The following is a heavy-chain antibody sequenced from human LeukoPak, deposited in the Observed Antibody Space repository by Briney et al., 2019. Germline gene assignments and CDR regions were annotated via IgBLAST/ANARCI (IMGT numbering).Heavy chain of an antibody. V-gene: IGHV4-39*07. CDR2: IYYSGST. D-gene: IGHD6-19*01. CDR3: ARGRFIAVARDAFDI. CDR1: GGSISSSSYY. Sequence: SETLSLTCTVSGGSISSSSYYWGWIRQPPGKGLEWIGSIYYSGSTYYNPSLKSRVTISVDTSKNQFSLKLSSVTAADTAVYYCARGRFIAVARDAFDIWGQGTMVTVSS. J-gene: IGHJ3*02.